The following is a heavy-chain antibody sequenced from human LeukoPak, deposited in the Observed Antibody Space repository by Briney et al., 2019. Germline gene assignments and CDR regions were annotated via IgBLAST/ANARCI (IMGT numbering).Heavy chain of an antibody. Sequence: PSETLSLTCAVSGGSISTTHWWNWVRQPPGKGLEWIGQIHHRGSTNYNPSLKSRVIISGDTSKNQFSLSLNSVTAADTAVYYCARHAAGGYYFDYWGQGTLVTVSS. D-gene: IGHD6-13*01. V-gene: IGHV4-4*02. CDR2: IHHRGST. CDR1: GGSISTTHW. J-gene: IGHJ4*02. CDR3: ARHAAGGYYFDY.